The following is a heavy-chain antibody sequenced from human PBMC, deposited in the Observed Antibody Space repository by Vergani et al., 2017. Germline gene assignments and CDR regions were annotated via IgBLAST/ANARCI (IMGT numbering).Heavy chain of an antibody. CDR2: IFYSGTT. D-gene: IGHD6-25*01. CDR1: GGSTSSGAHC. J-gene: IGHJ6*03. Sequence: QVQLQESGPGVVKPSQTLSLTCAVSGGSTSSGAHCWTWIRQRPGKGLEWIGYIFYSGTTYDNPSLRSRLTISVDTSQNQFSLKLRSVTAADTAVYYCARVDTQVPATSHFYYMDVWGKGTTVVVSS. CDR3: ARVDTQVPATSHFYYMDV. V-gene: IGHV4-31*11.